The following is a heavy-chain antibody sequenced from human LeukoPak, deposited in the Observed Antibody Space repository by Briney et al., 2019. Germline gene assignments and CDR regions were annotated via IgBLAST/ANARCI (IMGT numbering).Heavy chain of an antibody. CDR3: ARTYDSSGSDAFDI. V-gene: IGHV3-11*04. D-gene: IGHD3-22*01. J-gene: IGHJ3*02. CDR1: GFTFSDYH. CDR2: ISCSGSTI. Sequence: PGGSLRLSCAASGFTFSDYHMSWIRQAPGKGLEWVSYISCSGSTIYYADSVKGRFTISRDNAKNSLYLQMNSLRAEDTAVYYCARTYDSSGSDAFDIWGQGTMVTVSS.